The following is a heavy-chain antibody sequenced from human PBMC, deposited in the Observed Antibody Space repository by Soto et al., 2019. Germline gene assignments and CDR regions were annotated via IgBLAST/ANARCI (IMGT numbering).Heavy chain of an antibody. CDR2: ISAYNGNT. J-gene: IGHJ4*02. V-gene: IGHV1-18*04. D-gene: IGHD1-26*01. CDR1: GYTFTGYG. Sequence: ASVKVSCKASGYTFTGYGISWVRQAPGQGLEWMGWISAYNGNTNYAQKLQGRVTMTTDTSTSTAYMELRSLRSDDTAVYYCAISIVGATLDRDFDYWGQGTLVTVSS. CDR3: AISIVGATLDRDFDY.